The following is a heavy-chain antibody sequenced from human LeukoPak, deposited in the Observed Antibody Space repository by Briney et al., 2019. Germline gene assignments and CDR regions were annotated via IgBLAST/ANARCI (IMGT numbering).Heavy chain of an antibody. CDR2: IHYIGST. CDR3: AGLYYAGSGTNDY. J-gene: IGHJ4*02. D-gene: IGHD3-10*01. V-gene: IGHV4-59*08. Sequence: SETLSLTCTVSGGSINDFYGSWIRQPPGKGLEWIGYIHYIGSTTFNPSLQSRVTISLDTSKNQFSLKLNSVTAADTAVYYCAGLYYAGSGTNDYWGQGILVTVSS. CDR1: GGSINDFY.